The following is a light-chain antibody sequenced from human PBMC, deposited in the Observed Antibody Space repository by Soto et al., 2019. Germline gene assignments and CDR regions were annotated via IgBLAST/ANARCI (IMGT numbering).Light chain of an antibody. V-gene: IGKV3-20*01. CDR1: QSVGTR. CDR2: GAS. Sequence: IVLTQSPDTLSFSPGERATLSCRASQSVGTRLAWYQHKTGQAPSLLMSGASSRATGTPDRFSGSGSETDFTLTISRLEPEDFALYYCQHYQVGQPIAFGRGTRLEIK. CDR3: QHYQVGQPIA. J-gene: IGKJ5*01.